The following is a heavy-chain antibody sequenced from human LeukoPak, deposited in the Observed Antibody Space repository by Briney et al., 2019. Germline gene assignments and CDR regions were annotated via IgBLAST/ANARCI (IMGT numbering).Heavy chain of an antibody. CDR2: ISSSGSTI. CDR3: ARDPGIAAAGAKNWFDP. Sequence: GGSLRLSCAASGFTFSDYYMSWIRQALGKGLEWVSYISSSGSTIYYADSVKGRFTISRDNAKNSLYLQMNSLRAEDTAVYYCARDPGIAAAGAKNWFDPWGQGTLVTVSS. CDR1: GFTFSDYY. V-gene: IGHV3-11*01. D-gene: IGHD6-13*01. J-gene: IGHJ5*02.